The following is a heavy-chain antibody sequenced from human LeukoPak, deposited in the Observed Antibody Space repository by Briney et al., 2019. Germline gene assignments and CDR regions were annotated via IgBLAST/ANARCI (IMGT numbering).Heavy chain of an antibody. V-gene: IGHV3-23*01. CDR2: VSGSGGST. Sequence: GGSLRLSCAASGFTFSSYAMSWVRQAPGKGLEWVSAVSGSGGSTCYADSVKGRFTISRDNSKNTLYLQMNSLRAEDTAVYYCAKVPAYYGDYPDAFDIWGQGTMVTVSS. CDR1: GFTFSSYA. J-gene: IGHJ3*02. D-gene: IGHD4-17*01. CDR3: AKVPAYYGDYPDAFDI.